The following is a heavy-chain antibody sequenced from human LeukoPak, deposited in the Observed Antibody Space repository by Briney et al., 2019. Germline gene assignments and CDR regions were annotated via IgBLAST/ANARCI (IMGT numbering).Heavy chain of an antibody. D-gene: IGHD5-18*01. V-gene: IGHV4-59*01. CDR3: ARGNRYSYGYGDLSDPSDDY. J-gene: IGHJ4*02. Sequence: PSETLSLTCTVSGGSLSSYYWSWLRQPPGKGLEWIGYIYYSGSTNYNPSLKSRVTISVDTSKNQFSLKLSSVTAADTAVYYCARGNRYSYGYGDLSDPSDDYWGQGTLVTVSS. CDR1: GGSLSSYY. CDR2: IYYSGST.